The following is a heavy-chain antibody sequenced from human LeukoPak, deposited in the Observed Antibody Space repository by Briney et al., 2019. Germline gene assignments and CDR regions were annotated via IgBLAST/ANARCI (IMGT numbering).Heavy chain of an antibody. V-gene: IGHV4-30-4*08. CDR3: ARVSGQQLYFY. D-gene: IGHD6-13*01. Sequence: SETLSLTCTVSGGSISSGDYYWSWIRQPPGKGLEWIGYIYYSGSTYYNPSLKSRVTISVDTSKNQFSLKLSSVTAADTAVYYCARVSGQQLYFYWGQGTLVTVSS. CDR1: GGSISSGDYY. J-gene: IGHJ4*02. CDR2: IYYSGST.